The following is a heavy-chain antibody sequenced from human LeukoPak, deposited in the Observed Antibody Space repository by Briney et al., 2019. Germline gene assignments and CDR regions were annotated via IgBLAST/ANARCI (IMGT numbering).Heavy chain of an antibody. D-gene: IGHD6-19*01. CDR2: IKQDGSEK. Sequence: GRSLRLSCAASAFTCISYWMSWVRQAPGKGLEWVANIKQDGSEKYYVDSVKGRFTISRDNAKNSLYLQMNSLRAEDTAVYYCARIRRGWSQNWDYWGQGTLVTVSS. V-gene: IGHV3-7*01. J-gene: IGHJ4*02. CDR1: AFTCISYW. CDR3: ARIRRGWSQNWDY.